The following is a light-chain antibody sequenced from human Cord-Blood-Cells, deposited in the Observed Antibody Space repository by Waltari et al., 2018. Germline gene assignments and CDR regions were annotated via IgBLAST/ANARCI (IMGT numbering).Light chain of an antibody. CDR1: SSDVGSYNL. V-gene: IGLV2-23*01. CDR3: CSYAGSSTWV. CDR2: EGS. J-gene: IGLJ3*02. Sequence: QSALTQPASVSGSPGQSITLSCTGTSSDVGSYNLFSWYQQHPGKAPKLMIYEGSKRPSGVSNRFSGSKSGNTASLTISGIQAEDEADYYCCSYAGSSTWVFGGGTKLTVL.